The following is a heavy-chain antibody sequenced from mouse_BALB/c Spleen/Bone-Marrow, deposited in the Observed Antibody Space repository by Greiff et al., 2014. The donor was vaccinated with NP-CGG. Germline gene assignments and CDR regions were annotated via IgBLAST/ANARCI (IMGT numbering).Heavy chain of an antibody. V-gene: IGHV1S130*01. Sequence: QVQLQQSGSVLVRPGTSVNLSCKASGFTFTSSWMHWAKQRPGQGLEWIGDIHPNSGNTYYNEKFKGKATLTVDSSSSKAYVDLSSLTSEDSAVYFCARSYRFWYFDVWGAGTTVTVSS. J-gene: IGHJ1*01. CDR2: IHPNSGNT. CDR1: GFTFTSSW. CDR3: ARSYRFWYFDV. D-gene: IGHD2-14*01.